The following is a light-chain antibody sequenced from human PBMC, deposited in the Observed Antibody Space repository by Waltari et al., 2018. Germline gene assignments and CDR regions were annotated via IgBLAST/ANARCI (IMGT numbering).Light chain of an antibody. CDR1: SLRTYY. CDR3: HSRDSSGDVL. Sequence: SSELTQDPGVSVALGQTVRITCHGDSLRTYYVSWFQQKPGQAPALVIYGKNNRPSGIPDRLPSSSSVSTASLTIIGAQAEDEADYYCHSRDSSGDVLIGGGTKLTVL. V-gene: IGLV3-19*01. J-gene: IGLJ2*01. CDR2: GKN.